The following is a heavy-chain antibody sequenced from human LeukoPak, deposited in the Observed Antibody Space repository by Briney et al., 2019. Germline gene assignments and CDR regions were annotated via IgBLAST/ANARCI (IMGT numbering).Heavy chain of an antibody. D-gene: IGHD2-2*01. CDR2: ISSSSSYI. J-gene: IGHJ4*02. V-gene: IGHV3-21*01. CDR1: GFTFSSYS. CDR3: ARLGSTSCPIPFDH. Sequence: PGGSLRLSCAPSGFTFSSYSMNWVRQAPGKGLEWVSSISSSSSYIYYADSVKGRFTISRDNAKNSLYLQMNSLRAEDTAVYYCARLGSTSCPIPFDHWGQGTLVTVS.